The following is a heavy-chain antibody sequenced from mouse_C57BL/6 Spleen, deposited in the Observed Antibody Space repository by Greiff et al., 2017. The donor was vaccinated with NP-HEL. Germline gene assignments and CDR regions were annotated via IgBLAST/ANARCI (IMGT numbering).Heavy chain of an antibody. CDR3: ARPGKLGSFDY. CDR2: ISSGGSYT. D-gene: IGHD4-1*01. J-gene: IGHJ2*01. V-gene: IGHV5-6*01. CDR1: GFTFSSYG. Sequence: EVQVVESGGDLVKPGGSLKLSCAASGFTFSSYGMSWVRQTPDKRLEWVATISSGGSYTYYPDSVKGRFTISRDNAKNTLYLQMSSLKSEDTAMYYCARPGKLGSFDYWGQGTTLTVSS.